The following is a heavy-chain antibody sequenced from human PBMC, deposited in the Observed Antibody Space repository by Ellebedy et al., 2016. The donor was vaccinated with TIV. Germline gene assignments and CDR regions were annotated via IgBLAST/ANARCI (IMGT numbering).Heavy chain of an antibody. V-gene: IGHV4-59*01. CDR3: ARILLRHYGMDV. J-gene: IGHJ6*02. CDR2: IYHSGST. D-gene: IGHD3-22*01. CDR1: GGSISSYY. Sequence: SETLSLTCTVSGGSISSYYWSWIRQPPGMGLEWIGYIYHSGSTNYNPSLKSRVTISVDTSKNQFSLKLSSVTAADTAVYYCARILLRHYGMDVWGQGTTVTVSS.